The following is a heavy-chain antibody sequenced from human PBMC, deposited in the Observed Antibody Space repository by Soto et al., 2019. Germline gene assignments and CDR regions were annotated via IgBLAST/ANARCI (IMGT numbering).Heavy chain of an antibody. Sequence: ASVKVSCKASGYTFTSYGISWVRQAPGQGLEWMGWISAYNGNTNYAQKLQGRVTMTTDTSTSTAYMELRSLRSDDTAVYYCARGVTYYDFLTVYYEDDAFDIWGQGIMVTVSS. CDR3: ARGVTYYDFLTVYYEDDAFDI. CDR2: ISAYNGNT. D-gene: IGHD3-9*01. V-gene: IGHV1-18*01. J-gene: IGHJ3*02. CDR1: GYTFTSYG.